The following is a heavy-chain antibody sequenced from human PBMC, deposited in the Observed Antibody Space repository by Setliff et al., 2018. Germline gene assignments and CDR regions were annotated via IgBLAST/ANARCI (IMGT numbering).Heavy chain of an antibody. Sequence: PSETLSLTCTVSGGSISSSDFYWGWIRQPPGKGLEWIGSIYYSGTTYYNPSLKSRVTISVDKSTNQFSLKLNSVTAADTAVYYCVRTDYSDGRYSMDVWGKGTTVTVSS. V-gene: IGHV4-39*07. CDR1: GGSISSSDFY. CDR2: IYYSGTT. CDR3: VRTDYSDGRYSMDV. D-gene: IGHD6-19*01. J-gene: IGHJ6*03.